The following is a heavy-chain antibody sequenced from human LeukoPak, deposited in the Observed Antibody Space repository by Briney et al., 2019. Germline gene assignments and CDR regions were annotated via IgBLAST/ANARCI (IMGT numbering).Heavy chain of an antibody. CDR3: ARSPRAYDSSGYYFWYFDH. Sequence: PSETLSLTCTVSGGSISSSSYYWGWIRQPPGKGLEWIGSIYYSGSTYYNPSLKSRVTISVDTSKNQFSLKLSSVTAADTAVYYCARSPRAYDSSGYYFWYFDHWGQGTLVTVSS. CDR1: GGSISSSSYY. CDR2: IYYSGST. V-gene: IGHV4-39*07. D-gene: IGHD3-22*01. J-gene: IGHJ4*02.